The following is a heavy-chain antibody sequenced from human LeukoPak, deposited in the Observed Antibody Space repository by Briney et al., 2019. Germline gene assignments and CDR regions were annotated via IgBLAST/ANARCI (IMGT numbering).Heavy chain of an antibody. CDR1: GGSISSGSYY. CDR3: ARGHLLNGWFKYDAFEI. CDR2: IYYSGST. D-gene: IGHD6-19*01. J-gene: IGHJ3*02. Sequence: PSQTLSLTCTVSGGSISSGSYYWSWIRQPAGKGLEWIGYIYYSGSTNYNPSLKSRVTISVDTSKNQFSLKLTSVTAADTAVYYCARGHLLNGWFKYDAFEIWGQGTMVTVSS. V-gene: IGHV4-61*09.